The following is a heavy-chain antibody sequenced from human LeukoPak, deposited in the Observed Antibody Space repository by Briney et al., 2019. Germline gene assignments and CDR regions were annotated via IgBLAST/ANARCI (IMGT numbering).Heavy chain of an antibody. CDR1: GFTFSSYE. J-gene: IGHJ4*02. Sequence: GGSLRLSCAASGFTFSSYEMNWVRQAPGKGLEWLSYISSSGGPIYYADSVKGRFTISRDNAKNSLYLQMNSLRADDTAVYYCARGSSNFDYWGQGTLVTVSS. CDR3: ARGSSNFDY. D-gene: IGHD6-13*01. CDR2: ISSSGGPI. V-gene: IGHV3-48*03.